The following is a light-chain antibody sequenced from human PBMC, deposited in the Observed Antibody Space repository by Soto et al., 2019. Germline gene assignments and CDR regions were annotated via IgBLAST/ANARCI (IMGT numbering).Light chain of an antibody. J-gene: IGKJ5*01. CDR1: QIFTSNS. CDR2: GAS. V-gene: IGKV3-20*01. CDR3: QHYVSPPIT. Sequence: EIVLTHSPGTLSLSXXXXAXLXXXASQIFTSNSLAWYQQKPGQAPRLLVYGASSRATGISDRFSGSGSGTDFTLTISRLEPEDFAVYYCQHYVSPPITFGQGTRLEIK.